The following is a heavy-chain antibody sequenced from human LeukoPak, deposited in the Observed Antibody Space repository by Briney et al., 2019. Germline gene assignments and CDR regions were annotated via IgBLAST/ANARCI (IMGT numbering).Heavy chain of an antibody. Sequence: SETLSLTCTVSGXSVSSGDYYWSWIRQPPGKGLEWIGYIYYSGSTYYNPSLKSRVTISVDTSKNQFSLKLSSVTAADTAVYYCARGAYYDILTGYYKGGYFDYWGQGTLVTVSS. CDR2: IYYSGST. CDR1: GXSVSSGDYY. J-gene: IGHJ4*02. V-gene: IGHV4-30-4*01. D-gene: IGHD3-9*01. CDR3: ARGAYYDILTGYYKGGYFDY.